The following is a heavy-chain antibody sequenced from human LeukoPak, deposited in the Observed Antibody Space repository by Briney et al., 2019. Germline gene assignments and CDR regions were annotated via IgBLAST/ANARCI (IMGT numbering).Heavy chain of an antibody. J-gene: IGHJ4*02. V-gene: IGHV4-34*01. D-gene: IGHD2-15*01. CDR1: GGSFSGYY. CDR3: ARASGGSCYGY. CDR2: INRSGST. Sequence: SETLSLTCAVYGGSFSGYYWSWIRQPPGRGLEWIGEINRSGSTNYNPSLKSRVTISVDTSKNQFSLKLSSVTAADTAVYYCARASGGSCYGYWGQGTLVTVSS.